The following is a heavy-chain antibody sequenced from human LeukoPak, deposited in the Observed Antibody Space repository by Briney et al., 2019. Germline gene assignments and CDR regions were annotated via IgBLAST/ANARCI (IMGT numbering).Heavy chain of an antibody. CDR1: GFTFSSYA. CDR2: ISYDGSNK. V-gene: IGHV3-30*04. Sequence: GRSLRLSCAASGFTFSSYAMHWVRQAPGKGLEWVAVISYDGSNKYYADSVKGRFTISRDNSKNTLYLQMNSLRAEDTAVYYCARGGDFLTGYSHTQYGMDVWGQGTTVTVSS. D-gene: IGHD3-9*01. J-gene: IGHJ6*02. CDR3: ARGGDFLTGYSHTQYGMDV.